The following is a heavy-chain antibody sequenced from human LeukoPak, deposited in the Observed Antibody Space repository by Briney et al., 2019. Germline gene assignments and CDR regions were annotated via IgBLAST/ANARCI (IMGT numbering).Heavy chain of an antibody. CDR2: ISYDGSNK. CDR1: GFAFSSYG. Sequence: PGRSLRLSCAASGFAFSSYGMRWVRQAPGKGLEWVALISYDGSNKYYADSVKGRFTISRGNSKNTLYLQMNSLRAEDTAVYYCAKDRYTYGTEYFDYWGQGTLVTVSS. J-gene: IGHJ4*02. CDR3: AKDRYTYGTEYFDY. D-gene: IGHD5-18*01. V-gene: IGHV3-30*18.